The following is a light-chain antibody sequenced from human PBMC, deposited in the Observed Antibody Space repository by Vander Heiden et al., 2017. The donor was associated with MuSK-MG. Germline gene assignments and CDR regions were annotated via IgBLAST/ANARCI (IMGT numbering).Light chain of an antibody. CDR1: QSVLYSSNNKNY. V-gene: IGKV4-1*01. Sequence: DIVMTQSPDSLAVSLGERATINCKSSQSVLYSSNNKNYLTWYQQKPGQPPKLLIYWASTRESGVPDRFSGSGSGTDFTLTISSLQAEDVAVYYCQHEDGTPRTFGQGTKVEIK. CDR2: WAS. CDR3: QHEDGTPRT. J-gene: IGKJ1*01.